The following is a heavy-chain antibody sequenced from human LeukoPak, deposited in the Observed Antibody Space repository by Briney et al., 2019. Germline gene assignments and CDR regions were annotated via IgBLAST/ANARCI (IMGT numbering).Heavy chain of an antibody. Sequence: GASVKVSCKASGYTFTGYWIHWVRQAPGQGLQWLGWISASNGNTNYAQKFRDRVTMSTDTSTGTAYLDVRSLTSDDTAVYYCARDHSNWNYAPDFWGQGTLVIVSS. CDR3: ARDHSNWNYAPDF. V-gene: IGHV1-18*04. CDR2: ISASNGNT. J-gene: IGHJ4*02. CDR1: GYTFTGYW. D-gene: IGHD1-7*01.